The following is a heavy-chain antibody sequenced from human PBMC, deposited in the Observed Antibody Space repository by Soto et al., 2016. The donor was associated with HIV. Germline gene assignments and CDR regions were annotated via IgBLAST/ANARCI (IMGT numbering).Heavy chain of an antibody. CDR3: AKDRPALVLAAAGDAFDI. V-gene: IGHV3-23*01. J-gene: IGHJ3*02. CDR2: ISGSGGST. D-gene: IGHD3-22*01. Sequence: EVQLLESGGGLVQPGGSLRLSCAASGFTFSSYAMSWVRQAPGKGLEWVSAISGSGGSTYYADSVKGRFTISRDNSKNTLYLQMNSLRAEDTAVYYCAKDRPALVLAAAGDAFDIWGQGTMVTVSS. CDR1: GFTFSSYA.